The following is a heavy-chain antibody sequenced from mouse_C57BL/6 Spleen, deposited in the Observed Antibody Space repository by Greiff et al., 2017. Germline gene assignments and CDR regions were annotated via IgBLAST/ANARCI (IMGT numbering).Heavy chain of an antibody. Sequence: VQLKESGPGLVKPSPSLSLTCSVTGYSITSGYYWNWIRQFPGNKLEWMGYISYDGSTNYNPSLKNRISITRDTSTNPFFLKLNYVTTEDTATYYWARSKEGAAVVFAYWGQGTLVTVSA. D-gene: IGHD1-1*02. J-gene: IGHJ3*01. CDR2: ISYDGST. CDR3: ARSKEGAAVVFAY. CDR1: GYSITSGYY. V-gene: IGHV3-6*01.